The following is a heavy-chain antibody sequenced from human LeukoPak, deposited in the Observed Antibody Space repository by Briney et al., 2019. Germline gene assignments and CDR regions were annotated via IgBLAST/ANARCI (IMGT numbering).Heavy chain of an antibody. Sequence: ASVKVSCKASGYTFTGYYMHWVRQAPGQGLEWKGWINPNSGGTNYAQKFQGRVTMTRDTSISTAYMELSRLRSDDTAVYYCARDLSQSKGTGFDYWGQGTLVTVSS. V-gene: IGHV1-2*02. CDR1: GYTFTGYY. CDR3: ARDLSQSKGTGFDY. CDR2: INPNSGGT. D-gene: IGHD1-14*01. J-gene: IGHJ4*02.